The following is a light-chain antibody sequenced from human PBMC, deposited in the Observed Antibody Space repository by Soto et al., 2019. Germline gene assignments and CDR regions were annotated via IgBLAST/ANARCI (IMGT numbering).Light chain of an antibody. Sequence: SYELTQPPSVSVAPGQTATITCGGSNVARKAVYWYQQRPGQAPLVVVYDDNVRPSGIPERFSGSDSGNTATLTISRVEAGDEADYYCQVWDPSGDPWVFGGGTKLTVL. CDR1: NVARKA. V-gene: IGLV3-21*02. J-gene: IGLJ3*02. CDR3: QVWDPSGDPWV. CDR2: DDN.